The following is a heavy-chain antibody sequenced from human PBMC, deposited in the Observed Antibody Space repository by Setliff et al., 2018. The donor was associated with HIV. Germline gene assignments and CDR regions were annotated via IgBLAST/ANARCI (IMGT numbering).Heavy chain of an antibody. Sequence: GASVKVSCKASAYTFNKYTINWVRQAPGQGLEWMGWINTNTGTPTYAQGFTGRFIFSLDTSVNTTYLQITSLKAEDTTVYFCARGRKFYDSSGSYPDAFDIWGQGTVVTVS. D-gene: IGHD3-22*01. V-gene: IGHV7-4-1*02. CDR3: ARGRKFYDSSGSYPDAFDI. CDR1: AYTFNKYT. CDR2: INTNTGTP. J-gene: IGHJ3*02.